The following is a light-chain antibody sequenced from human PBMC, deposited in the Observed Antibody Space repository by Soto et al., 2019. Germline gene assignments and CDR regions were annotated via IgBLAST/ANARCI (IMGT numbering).Light chain of an antibody. Sequence: EIVMTQCPATLSVSPGEKATLSCRASQSVSSNLAWRRQKPGQAPRLTLCGASTRAPGSPARFSASGSGTEFTLTISSRQSEDFAVYYCQRYGSSWTFAQGTKVEIK. CDR1: QSVSSN. CDR2: GAS. V-gene: IGKV3-15*01. J-gene: IGKJ1*01. CDR3: QRYGSSWT.